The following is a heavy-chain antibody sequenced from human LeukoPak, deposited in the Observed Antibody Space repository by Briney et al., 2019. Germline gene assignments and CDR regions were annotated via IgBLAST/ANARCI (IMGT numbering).Heavy chain of an antibody. Sequence: SETLSLTCAVYGGSFSGYYWSWIRQPPGKGLEWIGEINHSGSTNYNPSLKSRVTISVGTSKNQFSLKLSSVTAADTAVYYCARGMVRGVITIKYFDYWGQGTLVTVSS. V-gene: IGHV4-34*01. CDR1: GGSFSGYY. J-gene: IGHJ4*02. CDR3: ARGMVRGVITIKYFDY. D-gene: IGHD3-10*01. CDR2: INHSGST.